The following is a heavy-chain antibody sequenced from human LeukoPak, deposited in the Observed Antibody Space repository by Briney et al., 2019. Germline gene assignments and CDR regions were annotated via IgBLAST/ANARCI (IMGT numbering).Heavy chain of an antibody. CDR3: AYGSGSYQYYFDY. J-gene: IGHJ4*02. CDR2: ISGSGGST. Sequence: PGGSLRLSCAASRFTLSSYAMSWVRQAPGKGLERVSAISGSGGSTYYADSVKGRFTISRDNPKNTLYLQMNSLRAEDTAVYYCAYGSGSYQYYFDYWGQGTLVTVSS. D-gene: IGHD3-10*01. V-gene: IGHV3-23*01. CDR1: RFTLSSYA.